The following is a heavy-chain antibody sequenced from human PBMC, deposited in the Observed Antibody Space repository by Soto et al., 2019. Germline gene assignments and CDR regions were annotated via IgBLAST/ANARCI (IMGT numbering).Heavy chain of an antibody. CDR2: LTWNGEVL. CDR3: VKDSESSGYLTHLDY. J-gene: IGHJ4*02. CDR1: GFTFDDYA. V-gene: IGHV3-9*01. D-gene: IGHD3-22*01. Sequence: LRLSCVASGFTFDDYAIHWVRQTPGKGLEWVSGLTWNGEVLGYADSVKGRFTISRDNAKNSLYLEMNSLRPEDTALYYCVKDSESSGYLTHLDYWGQGTLVTVSS.